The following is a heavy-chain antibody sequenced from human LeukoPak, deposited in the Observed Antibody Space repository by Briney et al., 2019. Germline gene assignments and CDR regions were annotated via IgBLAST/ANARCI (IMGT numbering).Heavy chain of an antibody. Sequence: SETLSLTCTVSGGSISNYYWSWIRQPPGKGLEWIGYIYYSGSTNYNPSLKSRVTISVDTSKNQFSLKLSSVTAADTAVYYCARGHDDQRLLGYYFDYWGQGTLVTVSS. J-gene: IGHJ4*02. CDR1: GGSISNYY. D-gene: IGHD2/OR15-2a*01. V-gene: IGHV4-59*01. CDR3: ARGHDDQRLLGYYFDY. CDR2: IYYSGST.